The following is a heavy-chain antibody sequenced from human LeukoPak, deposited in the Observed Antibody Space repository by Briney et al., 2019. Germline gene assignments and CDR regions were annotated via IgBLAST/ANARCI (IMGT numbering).Heavy chain of an antibody. V-gene: IGHV3-66*01. Sequence: GGSLRLSCAASGFTVSSNYMSWVRQAPGKGLEWVSVIYSGGSTYYADSVKGRFTISRDNSKNTLYLQMNSLRAEDTAVYYCARVFVVNEYCFDYWGQGTLVTVSS. CDR2: IYSGGST. D-gene: IGHD2-21*01. CDR1: GFTVSSNY. CDR3: ARVFVVNEYCFDY. J-gene: IGHJ4*02.